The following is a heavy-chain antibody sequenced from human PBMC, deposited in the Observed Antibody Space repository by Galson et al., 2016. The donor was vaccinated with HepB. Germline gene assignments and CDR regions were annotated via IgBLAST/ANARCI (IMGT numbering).Heavy chain of an antibody. CDR2: IYPGDSDT. CDR1: GYSFTTYW. Sequence: QSGAEVKKPGGSLKISCKGFGYSFTTYWIAWVRQMPGKGLEWMGIIYPGDSDTRYSPSFQGQVTISADKSINTAYLQWSSLKASDTAVYYCARKLPDSWAWFDPWGQGTLVTVSS. D-gene: IGHD3-3*01. CDR3: ARKLPDSWAWFDP. V-gene: IGHV5-51*01. J-gene: IGHJ5*02.